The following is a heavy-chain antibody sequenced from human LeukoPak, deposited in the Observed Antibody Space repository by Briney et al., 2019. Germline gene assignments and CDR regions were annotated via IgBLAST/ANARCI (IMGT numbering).Heavy chain of an antibody. CDR3: ARGPSGYHNT. J-gene: IGHJ4*02. CDR1: GFIFNYYV. Sequence: GFSLRLSCAASGFIFNYYVMHWVRPAPAKGLAWLAFIRYDGSNKNYADSVKGRFTISRDNSKNTLYLQMNSLRAEDTAVYYCARGPSGYHNTGGQGTLVTVSS. V-gene: IGHV3-30*02. D-gene: IGHD5-12*01. CDR2: IRYDGSNK.